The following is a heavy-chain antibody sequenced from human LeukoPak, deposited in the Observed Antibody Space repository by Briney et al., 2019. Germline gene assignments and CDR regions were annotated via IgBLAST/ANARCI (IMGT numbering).Heavy chain of an antibody. CDR2: VSYDGSDK. Sequence: GTSLRLPCAASGFTFSSYGMHWVRQSPGKGLKWVGVVSYDGSDKYYADSVEGRFTISRDNSKNTLYLEMNSLRAEDTAVYYCARGPYYGSGTLNYWGQGALVTVSS. D-gene: IGHD3-10*01. CDR3: ARGPYYGSGTLNY. CDR1: GFTFSSYG. V-gene: IGHV3-30*12. J-gene: IGHJ4*02.